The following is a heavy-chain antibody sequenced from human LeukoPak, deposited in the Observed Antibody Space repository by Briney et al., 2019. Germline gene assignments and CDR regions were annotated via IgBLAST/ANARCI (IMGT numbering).Heavy chain of an antibody. CDR1: GGSFSGYY. D-gene: IGHD4-17*01. CDR2: INHSGST. CDR3: ARGRNYGDQFDY. V-gene: IGHV4-34*01. Sequence: PSETLSLTCAVYGGSFSGYYWSWIRQPPGKGLEWIGEINHSGSTNYNPSPKSRVTISVDTSKNQFSLKLSSVTAADTAVYYCARGRNYGDQFDYWGQGTLVTVSS. J-gene: IGHJ4*02.